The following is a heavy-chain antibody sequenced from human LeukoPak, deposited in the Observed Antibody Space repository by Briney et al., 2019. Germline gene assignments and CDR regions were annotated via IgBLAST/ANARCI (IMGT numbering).Heavy chain of an antibody. Sequence: SETLSLTCAVSGGSITSGAYAWSWIRQPPGKGLEWIGYIYRSGSTSYKPSLKSRLSITIGKSKNQFSLNLRSVTAADTAFYYCARGGGFYGSGTTHFDYWGQGTLATVSS. CDR2: IYRSGST. V-gene: IGHV4-30-2*01. CDR1: GGSITSGAYA. D-gene: IGHD3-10*01. J-gene: IGHJ4*02. CDR3: ARGGGFYGSGTTHFDY.